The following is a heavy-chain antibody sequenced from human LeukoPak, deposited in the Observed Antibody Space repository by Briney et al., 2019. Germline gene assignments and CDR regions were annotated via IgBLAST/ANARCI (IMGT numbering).Heavy chain of an antibody. Sequence: GRSLRLSCAASGFTFSSYGMHWVRQAPGKGLEWVAVIWYDGSNKYYADSVKGRFTISRDNSKNTLYLQMNSLRAEDTAVYYCARLIDRWELLTLDYWGQGTLVTASS. CDR1: GFTFSSYG. V-gene: IGHV3-33*01. CDR3: ARLIDRWELLTLDY. CDR2: IWYDGSNK. D-gene: IGHD1-26*01. J-gene: IGHJ4*02.